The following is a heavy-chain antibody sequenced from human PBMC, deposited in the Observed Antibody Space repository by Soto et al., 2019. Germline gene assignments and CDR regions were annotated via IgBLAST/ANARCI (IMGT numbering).Heavy chain of an antibody. Sequence: GESLKISCAASGFTFSSYDMHWVRQATGKGLEWVSAIGTAGDPYYQGSVKGRFTISRENAKNSLYLQMNSLRAGDTAVYYCARGCGGSSGWFRRRRGMGVWGQGTTVTVSS. CDR2: IGTAGDP. CDR1: GFTFSSYD. V-gene: IGHV3-13*05. D-gene: IGHD6-19*01. CDR3: ARGCGGSSGWFRRRRGMGV. J-gene: IGHJ6*02.